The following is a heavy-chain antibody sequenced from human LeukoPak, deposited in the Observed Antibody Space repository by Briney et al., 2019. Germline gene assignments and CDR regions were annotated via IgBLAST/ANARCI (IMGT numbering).Heavy chain of an antibody. CDR2: ISGSNSYI. V-gene: IGHV3-21*01. Sequence: PGGSLRLSCAASGFTFSSYTMHRIRQAPGKGLEWVSSISGSNSYIFYADSVKGRFTVSRDNAKDSLYLQMNSLRAEDTAVHYCARALTTLTYEGYWGQGTLVTVSS. CDR3: ARALTTLTYEGY. D-gene: IGHD1-1*01. J-gene: IGHJ4*02. CDR1: GFTFSSYT.